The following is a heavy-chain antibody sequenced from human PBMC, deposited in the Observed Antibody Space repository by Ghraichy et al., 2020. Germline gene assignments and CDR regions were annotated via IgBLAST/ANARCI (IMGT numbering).Heavy chain of an antibody. Sequence: ASVKVSCKVSGYTLTELSMHWVRQAPGKGLEWMGGFDPEDGETIYAQKFQGRVTMTEDTSTDTAYMELSSLRSEDTAVYYCATHIGRDRRIAVAGTGYWGQGTLVTVSS. CDR1: GYTLTELS. D-gene: IGHD6-19*01. V-gene: IGHV1-24*01. J-gene: IGHJ4*02. CDR2: FDPEDGET. CDR3: ATHIGRDRRIAVAGTGY.